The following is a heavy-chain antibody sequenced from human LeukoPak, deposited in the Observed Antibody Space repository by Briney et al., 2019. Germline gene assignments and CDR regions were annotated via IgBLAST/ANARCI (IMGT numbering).Heavy chain of an antibody. CDR2: IYYSGTT. Sequence: SETLSLTCIVSGGSISHYYWNWIRQPPGKGLEWIGYIYYSGTTNYNPSLKSRVTISVDTSKNQFSLKLSSVTAADTAVYYCARRSLRVTMVRGVTHYYYYMDVWGKGTTVTISS. CDR3: ARRSLRVTMVRGVTHYYYYMDV. V-gene: IGHV4-59*12. CDR1: GGSISHYY. D-gene: IGHD3-10*01. J-gene: IGHJ6*03.